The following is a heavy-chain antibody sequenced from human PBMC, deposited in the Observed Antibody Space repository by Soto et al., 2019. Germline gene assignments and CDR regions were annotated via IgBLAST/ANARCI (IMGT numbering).Heavy chain of an antibody. Sequence: QVHLVQSGAEVRKPGASVKVSCKTSGYIFTDSAMHWVRQAPGQRLEWLGWISGGNGDTKYSPKFQDRVTITRDPSANTAYMELSSLRSEDTALYYCARDGVATGNINFDYWGQGTLVTVSS. V-gene: IGHV1-3*01. J-gene: IGHJ4*02. CDR1: GYIFTDSA. D-gene: IGHD3-9*01. CDR3: ARDGVATGNINFDY. CDR2: ISGGNGDT.